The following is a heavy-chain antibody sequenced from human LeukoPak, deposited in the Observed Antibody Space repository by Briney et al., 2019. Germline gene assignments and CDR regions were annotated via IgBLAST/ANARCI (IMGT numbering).Heavy chain of an antibody. J-gene: IGHJ6*03. CDR1: GYTFTGYY. D-gene: IGHD4-17*01. Sequence: EASVKVSCKASGYTFTGYYMHWVRQAPGQGLEWMGWINPNSGGTNYAQKFQGRVTMTRDMSTSTAYMELSSLRSEDTAVYYCARVFPDIGDYGDYYYYYYMDVWGKGTTVTISS. CDR3: ARVFPDIGDYGDYYYYYYMDV. V-gene: IGHV1-2*02. CDR2: INPNSGGT.